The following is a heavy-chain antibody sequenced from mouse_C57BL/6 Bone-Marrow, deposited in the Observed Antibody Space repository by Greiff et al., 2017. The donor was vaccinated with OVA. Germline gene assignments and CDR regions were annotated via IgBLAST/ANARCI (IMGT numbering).Heavy chain of an antibody. J-gene: IGHJ4*01. D-gene: IGHD2-1*01. CDR2: ISYSGST. CDR3: ARSDGNYEYYYAMDY. V-gene: IGHV3-8*01. Sequence: EVQLQESGPGLAKPSQTLSLTCSVTGYSITSDYWNWIRKFPGNKLEYMGYISYSGSTYYNPSLKSRLSITRDTSKNQYYLQWNAVTTEDTATYDCARSDGNYEYYYAMDYWGQGTSVTVSA. CDR1: GYSITSDY.